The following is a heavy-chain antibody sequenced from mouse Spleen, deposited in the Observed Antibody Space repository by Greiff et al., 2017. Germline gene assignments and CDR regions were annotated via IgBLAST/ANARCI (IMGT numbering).Heavy chain of an antibody. Sequence: EVQLQQSGPGLVKPSQTVFLTCTVTGISITTGNYRWSWIRQFPGNKLEWIGYIYYSGTITYNPSLTSRTTITRDTPKNQFFLEMNSLTAEDTATYYCARERILPSYFDVWGAGTTVTVSS. CDR1: GISITTGNYR. CDR2: IYYSGTI. V-gene: IGHV3-5*01. CDR3: ARERILPSYFDV. J-gene: IGHJ1*01. D-gene: IGHD1-1*01.